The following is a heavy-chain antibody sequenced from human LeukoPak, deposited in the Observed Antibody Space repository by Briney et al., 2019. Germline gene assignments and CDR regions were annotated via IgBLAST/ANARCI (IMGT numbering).Heavy chain of an antibody. CDR2: INSDGSST. CDR1: GFTFSTYI. Sequence: GGSLRLSCAASGFTFSTYIMNWVRQTPGKGLVWVSRINSDGSSTTYADSVKGRFTISRDNAKNTLYLQMNSLRAEDTAVYYCARDRGYDNAFDIWGQGTMVTVSS. D-gene: IGHD5-12*01. CDR3: ARDRGYDNAFDI. J-gene: IGHJ3*02. V-gene: IGHV3-74*01.